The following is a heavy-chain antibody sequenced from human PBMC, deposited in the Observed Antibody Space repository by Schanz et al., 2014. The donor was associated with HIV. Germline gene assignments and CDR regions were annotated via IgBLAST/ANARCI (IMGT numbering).Heavy chain of an antibody. CDR3: ARAAQVDIGATKTSYNYGMDV. CDR1: GGTFSSYA. D-gene: IGHD5-12*01. CDR2: IIPMFSTA. V-gene: IGHV1-69*01. Sequence: VQLVQSGAEVKKPGSSVKVSCKASGGTFSSYAISWVRQAPGQGLEWMGGIIPMFSTANYAQKFQGRVTITADESTSTAYMELSSLRSEDTAVYYCARAAQVDIGATKTSYNYGMDVWGQGTTVTVSS. J-gene: IGHJ6*02.